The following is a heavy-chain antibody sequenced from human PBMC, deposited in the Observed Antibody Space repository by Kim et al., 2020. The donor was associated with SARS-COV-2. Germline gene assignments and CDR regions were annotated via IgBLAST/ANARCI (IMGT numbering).Heavy chain of an antibody. V-gene: IGHV4-39*01. CDR1: GGSISSSSYF. J-gene: IGHJ6*01. CDR3: VRRNRAPPPSPFSGLDV. D-gene: IGHD1-1*01. CDR2: IYYTGST. Sequence: SETLSLTCTVSGGSISSSSYFWGWIRQPPGKGLEWIGTIYYTGSTIYNPSLKTRVTISVDTSKNQISLNLPSVTAADTAIYYCVRRNRAPPPSPFSGLDV.